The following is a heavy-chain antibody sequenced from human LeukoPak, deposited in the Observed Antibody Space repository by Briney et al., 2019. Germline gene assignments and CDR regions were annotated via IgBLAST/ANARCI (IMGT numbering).Heavy chain of an antibody. V-gene: IGHV5-51*01. Sequence: GESLEISCKGSGYSFTRYWIGWVRQMPGKGLEWMGIIYPGDSDTRYSPSFQGQVTISADKSISTAYLQWSSLKASDTAMYYCARRRRSSENWFDPWGQGTLVTVSS. CDR3: ARRRRSSENWFDP. CDR1: GYSFTRYW. CDR2: IYPGDSDT. D-gene: IGHD6-19*01. J-gene: IGHJ5*02.